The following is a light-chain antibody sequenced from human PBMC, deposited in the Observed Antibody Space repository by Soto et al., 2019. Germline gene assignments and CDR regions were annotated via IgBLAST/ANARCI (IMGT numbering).Light chain of an antibody. Sequence: QSVLTQPPSASGTPGQRVTISCSGSSSNIGSNYVYWYQQLPGTAPKLLIYSNNQRPSGVPDRFSGSKSGTSAFLAISGLRFEDEADYYCAAWDDSLSGPHVVFGGGTKLTVL. J-gene: IGLJ2*01. CDR3: AAWDDSLSGPHVV. V-gene: IGLV1-47*02. CDR1: SSNIGSNY. CDR2: SNN.